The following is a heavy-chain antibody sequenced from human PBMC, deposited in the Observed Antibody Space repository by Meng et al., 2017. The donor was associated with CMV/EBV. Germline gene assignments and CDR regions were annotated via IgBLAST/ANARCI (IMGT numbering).Heavy chain of an antibody. Sequence: GESLKISCAASGFTFSSYWMHWVRQAPGKGLGWVSRINSDGSSTSYADSVKGPFTISRDNAKNTLYLQMNSLRAEDTAVYYCARGAHSGSYYFLDFSLPDYWGQGTLVTVSS. J-gene: IGHJ4*02. CDR2: INSDGSST. V-gene: IGHV3-74*01. CDR3: ARGAHSGSYYFLDFSLPDY. CDR1: GFTFSSYW. D-gene: IGHD1-26*01.